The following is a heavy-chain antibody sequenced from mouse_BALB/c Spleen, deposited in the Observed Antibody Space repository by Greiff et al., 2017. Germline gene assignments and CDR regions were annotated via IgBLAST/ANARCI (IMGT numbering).Heavy chain of an antibody. CDR1: GYTFTDYE. Sequence: QVQLQQSGAELVRPGASVTLSCKASGYTFTDYEMHWVKQTPVHGLEWIGAIDPETGGTAYNQKFKGKATLTADKSSSTAYMELRSLTSEDSAVYYCTKRLHYAMDYWGQGTSVTVSS. CDR2: IDPETGGT. V-gene: IGHV1-15*01. J-gene: IGHJ4*01. CDR3: TKRLHYAMDY. D-gene: IGHD2-4*01.